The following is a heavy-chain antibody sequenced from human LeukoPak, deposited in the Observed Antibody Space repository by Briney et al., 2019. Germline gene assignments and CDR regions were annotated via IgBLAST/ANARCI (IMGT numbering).Heavy chain of an antibody. V-gene: IGHV3-48*03. CDR2: ISSSGSTI. CDR3: ARSPGSGSYYPPSYYFDY. D-gene: IGHD3-10*01. Sequence: GGSLRLSCAASGFTFSSYEMNWVRQAPGKGLEWVSYISSSGSTIYYADSVKGRFTISRDNAKSSLYLQMNSLRAEDTAVYYCARSPGSGSYYPPSYYFDYWGQGTLVTVSS. CDR1: GFTFSSYE. J-gene: IGHJ4*02.